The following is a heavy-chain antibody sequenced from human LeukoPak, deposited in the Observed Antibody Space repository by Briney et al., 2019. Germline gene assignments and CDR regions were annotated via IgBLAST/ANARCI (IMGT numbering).Heavy chain of an antibody. CDR3: ARVLGRLSALYSSLSWFDP. CDR2: INHSGST. Sequence: SETLSLTCAVYGGSFSGYYWSWIRQPPGKGLEWIGEINHSGSTNYNPSLKSRVTISVDTSKNQFSLKLSSVTAADTAVYYCARVLGRLSALYSSLSWFDPWGQGTLVTVSS. D-gene: IGHD6-6*01. V-gene: IGHV4-34*01. CDR1: GGSFSGYY. J-gene: IGHJ5*02.